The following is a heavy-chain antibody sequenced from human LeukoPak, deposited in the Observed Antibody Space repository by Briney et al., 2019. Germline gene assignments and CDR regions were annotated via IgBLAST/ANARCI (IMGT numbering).Heavy chain of an antibody. J-gene: IGHJ4*02. Sequence: PGGSLRLSCAASEFTFASYWMSWVRQPPGKGLEWVANIKEDGSQKYYVDSVKGRFTISRDNAKNSLYPQMNSLRAEDTAVYYCARDLGYGSGSYFDYWGQGTLVTVSS. V-gene: IGHV3-7*01. CDR3: ARDLGYGSGSYFDY. D-gene: IGHD3-10*01. CDR1: EFTFASYW. CDR2: IKEDGSQK.